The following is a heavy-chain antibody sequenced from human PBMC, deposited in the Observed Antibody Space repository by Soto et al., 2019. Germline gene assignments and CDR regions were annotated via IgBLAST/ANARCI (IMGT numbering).Heavy chain of an antibody. CDR3: ARELELVDGFDH. D-gene: IGHD2-8*02. V-gene: IGHV3-7*03. Sequence: EVQMLQSGGGMVQPGGSLRLSCVGSGLTFGHYWMRWVRQAPGKGLEWVANIKIDGSEKYYVDSVKGRFAISRDNAKNSVFLQLNSLRTEDTAVYYCARELELVDGFDHWGQGRLVIVSP. CDR2: IKIDGSEK. J-gene: IGHJ4*02. CDR1: GLTFGHYW.